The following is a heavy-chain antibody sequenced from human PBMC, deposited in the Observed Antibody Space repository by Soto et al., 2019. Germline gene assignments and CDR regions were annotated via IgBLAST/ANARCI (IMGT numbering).Heavy chain of an antibody. Sequence: GVGLRVCCSASGFIVGFDCMSWVRQAPGKGLEWVANIERHGNDKYYVDSVTGRFTISRDNAHNSLFLQMNNLRAEDTAVYFCARIRATDYEIDYCGQGTLVIVSS. CDR1: GFIVGFDC. D-gene: IGHD4-17*01. CDR3: ARIRATDYEIDY. J-gene: IGHJ4*02. V-gene: IGHV3-7*03. CDR2: IERHGNDK.